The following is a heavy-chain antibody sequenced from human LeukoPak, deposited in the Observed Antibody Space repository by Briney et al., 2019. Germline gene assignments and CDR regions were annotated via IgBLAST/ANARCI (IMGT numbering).Heavy chain of an antibody. CDR3: ARSPTKRVPEDY. V-gene: IGHV4-61*02. CDR2: IYTSGST. CDR1: GGSISSGNVY. J-gene: IGHJ4*02. Sequence: PSETLSLTCTVSGGSISSGNVYWNWIRQPAGKGLEWIGRIYTSGSTSYSPSLKSRVTISMDKSKNQISLRLTSVTAADTAVYYCARSPTKRVPEDYWGQGTLVTVSS. D-gene: IGHD2-2*01.